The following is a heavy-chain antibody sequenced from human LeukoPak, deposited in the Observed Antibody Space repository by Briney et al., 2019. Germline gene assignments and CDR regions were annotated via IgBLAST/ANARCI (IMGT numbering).Heavy chain of an antibody. V-gene: IGHV4-39*07. Sequence: SETLSLTCAVSGGSISSSSYYWGWIRQPPGKGLEWIGSIYYSGSTYYNPSLKSRVTISVDTSKNQFSLKLSSVTAADTAVYYCASGIITMVRGVILSGAPRFDYWGQGTLVTVSS. CDR1: GGSISSSSYY. J-gene: IGHJ4*02. D-gene: IGHD3-10*01. CDR2: IYYSGST. CDR3: ASGIITMVRGVILSGAPRFDY.